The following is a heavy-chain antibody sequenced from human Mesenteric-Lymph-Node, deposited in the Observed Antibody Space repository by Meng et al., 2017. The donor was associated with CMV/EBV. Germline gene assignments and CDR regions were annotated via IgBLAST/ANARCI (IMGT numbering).Heavy chain of an antibody. J-gene: IGHJ4*02. CDR2: ISSSSSYI. CDR3: AGGSAVGITGTTWGY. CDR1: GFTFSDYY. V-gene: IGHV3-11*06. Sequence: GGSLRLSCAVSGFTFSDYYMSWIRQAPGKGLEWVSSISSSSSYIYYADSVKGRFTISRDNAKNSLYLQMNSLRAEDTAVYYCAGGSAVGITGTTWGYWGQGTLVTVSS. D-gene: IGHD1-7*01.